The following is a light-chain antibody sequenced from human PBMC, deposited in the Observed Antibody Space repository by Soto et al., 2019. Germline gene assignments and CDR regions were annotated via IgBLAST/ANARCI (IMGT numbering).Light chain of an antibody. CDR2: GAS. J-gene: IGKJ1*01. Sequence: DIQMTQSPSTLSASVGDRVTITCRASQRVTTSLAWDQQKPGRSPTLLIFGASTLETGVPSRFSGSGSGTEFTLAISSLQPDDFATYYCQQYNNYPRTFGQGTKVDIK. CDR3: QQYNNYPRT. CDR1: QRVTTS. V-gene: IGKV1-5*03.